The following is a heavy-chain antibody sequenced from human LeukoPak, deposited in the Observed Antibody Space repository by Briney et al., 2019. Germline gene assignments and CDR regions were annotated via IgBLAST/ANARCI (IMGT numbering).Heavy chain of an antibody. V-gene: IGHV4-59*08. CDR2: IYYSGST. CDR3: ARHFLSFGVVIDDSPFDY. D-gene: IGHD3-3*01. CDR1: GGSISSYY. J-gene: IGHJ4*02. Sequence: SETLSLTCTVSGGSISSYYWSWIRQPPGKGLEWIGYIYYSGSTNYNPSLKSRVTISVDTSKNQFSLKLSSVTAADTAVYYCARHFLSFGVVIDDSPFDYWGQGTLVTVSS.